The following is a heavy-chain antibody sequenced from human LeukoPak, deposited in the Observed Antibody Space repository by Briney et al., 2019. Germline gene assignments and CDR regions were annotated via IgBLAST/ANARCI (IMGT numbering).Heavy chain of an antibody. Sequence: GGSLRLSCSASGFTFSSYAMHWVRQAPGKGLEYVSPISSNGGSTYYADSVKGRFTISRDNSKNTLYLQMSSLRAEDTAVYYCVKSMVRGINWFDPWGQGTLVTVSS. CDR1: GFTFSSYA. V-gene: IGHV3-64D*06. CDR2: ISSNGGST. J-gene: IGHJ5*02. D-gene: IGHD3-10*01. CDR3: VKSMVRGINWFDP.